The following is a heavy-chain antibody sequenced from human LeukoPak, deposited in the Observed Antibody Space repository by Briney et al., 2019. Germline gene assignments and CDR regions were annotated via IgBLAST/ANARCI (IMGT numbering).Heavy chain of an antibody. J-gene: IGHJ5*02. CDR3: ARGVNWFDP. CDR1: GDSVSSNSVA. Sequence: SQTLSLTCAISGDSVSSNSVAWNWIRQSPSRGLEWLGRTYYRSKWYIEYAVSVKSRITINLDTSKNQFSLQLNSVTPEDTAVYYCARGVNWFDPWGQGTLVTVSS. V-gene: IGHV6-1*01. CDR2: TYYRSKWYI.